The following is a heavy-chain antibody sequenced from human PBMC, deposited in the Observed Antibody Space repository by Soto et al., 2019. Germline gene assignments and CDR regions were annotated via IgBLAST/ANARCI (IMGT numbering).Heavy chain of an antibody. V-gene: IGHV3-23*01. J-gene: IGHJ4*02. CDR2: ISGSGGST. CDR3: ARPASGYFEVLDY. Sequence: PGGSLRLSCAASGLTFSSYAMSWVRQAPGKGLEWVSAISGSGGSTYYADSVKGRFTISRDNSKNTLYLQMNSLRAEDTAVYYCARPASGYFEVLDYWGQGTLVTVSS. D-gene: IGHD3-9*01. CDR1: GLTFSSYA.